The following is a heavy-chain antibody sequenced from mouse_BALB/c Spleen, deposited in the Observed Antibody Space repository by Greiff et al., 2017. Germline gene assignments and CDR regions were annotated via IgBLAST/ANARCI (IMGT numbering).Heavy chain of an antibody. D-gene: IGHD1-1*01. CDR1: GYSITSDYA. V-gene: IGHV3-2*02. Sequence: DVQLQESGPGLVKPSQSLSLTCTVTGYSITSDYAWNWIRQFPGNKLEWMGYISYSGSTSYNPSLKSRISITRDTSKNQFFLQLNSVTTEDTATYYCARGHYYGSAWLAYWGQGTLVTVSA. CDR2: ISYSGST. J-gene: IGHJ3*01. CDR3: ARGHYYGSAWLAY.